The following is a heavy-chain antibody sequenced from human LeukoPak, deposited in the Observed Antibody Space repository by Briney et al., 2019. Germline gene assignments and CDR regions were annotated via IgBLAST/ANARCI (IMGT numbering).Heavy chain of an antibody. Sequence: GGSLRLSCAASEFTFSNAWVSWVRQAPGKGLEWVGRIKSKTDGGTTDYAAPVKGRFTISRDDSKNTLYLQMNSLKTEDTAVYYCTTPYYYDSSGLLNPWYYFDYWGQGTLVTVSS. CDR2: IKSKTDGGTT. J-gene: IGHJ4*02. D-gene: IGHD3-22*01. CDR3: TTPYYYDSSGLLNPWYYFDY. V-gene: IGHV3-15*01. CDR1: EFTFSNAW.